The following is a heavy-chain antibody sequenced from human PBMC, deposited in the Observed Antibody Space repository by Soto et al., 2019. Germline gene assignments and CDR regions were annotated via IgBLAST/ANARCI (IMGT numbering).Heavy chain of an antibody. D-gene: IGHD2-15*01. CDR3: ARDLGYCSGVSCYNWFDP. J-gene: IGHJ5*02. Sequence: ASVKVSCKASGYTFTSYAMHWVRQAPGQRLEWMGWINAGNGNTKYSQKFQGRVTITRDTSASTAYMELSSLRSEDTAVYYCARDLGYCSGVSCYNWFDPWGQGNLVTVSS. V-gene: IGHV1-3*01. CDR1: GYTFTSYA. CDR2: INAGNGNT.